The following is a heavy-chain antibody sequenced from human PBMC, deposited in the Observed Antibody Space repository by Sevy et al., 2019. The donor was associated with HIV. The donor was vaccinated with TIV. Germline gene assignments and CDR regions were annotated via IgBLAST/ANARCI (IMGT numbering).Heavy chain of an antibody. J-gene: IGHJ3*02. CDR3: ARDAALSNYYDSSGYHNAFDI. CDR2: ISSSSSYI. D-gene: IGHD3-22*01. Sequence: GGSLRLSCAASGFTFSSYSMNWVRQAPGKGLEWVSSISSSSSYIYYADSVKGRFTISRDNAKNSLYLQMNSLRAEDMAVYYCARDAALSNYYDSSGYHNAFDIWGQGTMVTVSS. V-gene: IGHV3-21*01. CDR1: GFTFSSYS.